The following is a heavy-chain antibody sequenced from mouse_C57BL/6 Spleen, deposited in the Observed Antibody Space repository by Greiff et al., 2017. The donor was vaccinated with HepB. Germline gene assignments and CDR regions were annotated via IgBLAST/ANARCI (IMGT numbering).Heavy chain of an antibody. V-gene: IGHV1-64*01. J-gene: IGHJ1*03. CDR2: IHPNSGST. CDR3: ASPWDSWYFDV. D-gene: IGHD4-1*01. CDR1: GYTFTSYW. Sequence: QVQLQQPGAELVKPGASVKLSCKASGYTFTSYWMHWVKQRPGQGLEWIGMIHPNSGSTNYNEKFKSKATLTVDKSSSTAYMQLSSLTSEDSAVYYCASPWDSWYFDVWGTGTTVTVSS.